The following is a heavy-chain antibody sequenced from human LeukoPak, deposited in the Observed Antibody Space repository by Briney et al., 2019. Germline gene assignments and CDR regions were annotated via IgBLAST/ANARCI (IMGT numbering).Heavy chain of an antibody. J-gene: IGHJ4*02. Sequence: PGGSLRLSCAASGFTFSSYAMSWVRQAPGKGLEWVSAISGSGGSTYYADSVKGRFTISRDNSKNTLYLQMNSLRAEDTAVYYCAKARGSYYYDSSGPFDYWGQGTLVTVSS. CDR1: GFTFSSYA. D-gene: IGHD3-22*01. V-gene: IGHV3-23*01. CDR2: ISGSGGST. CDR3: AKARGSYYYDSSGPFDY.